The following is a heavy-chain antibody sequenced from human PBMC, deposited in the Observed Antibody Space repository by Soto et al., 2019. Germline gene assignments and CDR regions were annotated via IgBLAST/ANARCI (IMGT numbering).Heavy chain of an antibody. D-gene: IGHD7-27*01. CDR3: ARGWGLVS. CDR2: IIPIHGTT. Sequence: PMEQSGAEVRKPGSSVKVSCKPSGGSLTSYPMAWVRQAPGQGFEWMGGIIPIHGTTEYAQKFQGSVTITADESTNRATLELTGLTSEDTAFYYCARGWGLVSWGQGTLVTVSS. V-gene: IGHV1-69*01. CDR1: GGSLTSYP. J-gene: IGHJ4*02.